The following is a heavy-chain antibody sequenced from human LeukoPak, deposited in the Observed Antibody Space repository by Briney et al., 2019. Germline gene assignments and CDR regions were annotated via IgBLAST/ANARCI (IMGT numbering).Heavy chain of an antibody. D-gene: IGHD6-25*01. Sequence: SETLSLTCTVSGGSINSYYWTWIRQPPGKGLEWIACIYYNGITNYKSSLKSRLTISVDTSKNQFSLRLRSVTAADTAVYYCARQNPPGSKKGWFDPWGQGTLVTVSP. CDR2: IYYNGIT. CDR3: ARQNPPGSKKGWFDP. CDR1: GGSINSYY. J-gene: IGHJ5*02. V-gene: IGHV4-59*08.